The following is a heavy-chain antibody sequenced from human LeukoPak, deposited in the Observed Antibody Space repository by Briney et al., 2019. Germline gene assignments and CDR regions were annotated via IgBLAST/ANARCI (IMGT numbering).Heavy chain of an antibody. V-gene: IGHV4-38-2*02. D-gene: IGHD3-10*01. J-gene: IGHJ4*02. CDR2: IYHSGST. CDR3: ARDAPPITMVRGVIIPFDY. CDR1: GYSISSGYY. Sequence: PSETLSLTCTVSGYSISSGYYWGWIRQPPGKGLEWIGSIYHSGSTYYNPSLKSRVTISVDTSKNQFSLKLSSVTAADTAVYYCARDAPPITMVRGVIIPFDYWGQGTLVTVSS.